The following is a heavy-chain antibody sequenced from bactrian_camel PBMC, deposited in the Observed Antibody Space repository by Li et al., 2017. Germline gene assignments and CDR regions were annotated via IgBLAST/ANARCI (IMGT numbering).Heavy chain of an antibody. CDR3: AAAHDGRYCSGGYLIRAQERGTAY. D-gene: IGHD2*01. Sequence: QVQLVESGGGSVQPGESLRLSCTASGYTSSNYCMAWFRQAPGKDREGVAGIDSDGTSRYSDPVKGRFIVSRDNAKNTLYLQMNRLKPEDTAMYFCAAAHDGRYCSGGYLIRAQERGTAYRVQGTQVTVS. CDR1: GYTSSNYC. V-gene: IGHV3S26*01. J-gene: IGHJ4*01. CDR2: IDSDGTS.